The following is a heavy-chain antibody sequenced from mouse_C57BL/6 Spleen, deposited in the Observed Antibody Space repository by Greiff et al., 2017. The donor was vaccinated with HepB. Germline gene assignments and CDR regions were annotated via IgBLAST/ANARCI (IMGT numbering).Heavy chain of an antibody. Sequence: QVQLQQSGPGLVQPSQSLSITCTVSGFSLTSYGVHWVRQSPGKGLEWLGVIWSGGSTDYNAAFISRLSISKDNSKSQVFFKMNSLQADDTAIYYCARNSGSYAWFAYWGQGTLVTVSA. CDR2: IWSGGST. CDR3: ARNSGSYAWFAY. J-gene: IGHJ3*01. D-gene: IGHD1-1*02. CDR1: GFSLTSYG. V-gene: IGHV2-2*01.